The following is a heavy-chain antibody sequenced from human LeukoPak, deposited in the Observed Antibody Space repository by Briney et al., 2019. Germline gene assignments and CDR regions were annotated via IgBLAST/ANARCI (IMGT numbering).Heavy chain of an antibody. D-gene: IGHD3-10*01. V-gene: IGHV1-18*01. J-gene: IGHJ4*02. CDR1: GYTFSNYG. CDR2: ISGHNGDV. CDR3: ARYNSLLRGVTTADY. Sequence: ASVKVSCKASGYTFSNYGVTWVRQAPGQGLEWMGTISGHNGDVNYAPKFQGRVTMTTDTSTTTAYMELRSLRFDDTAVYYCARYNSLLRGVTTADYWGQGTLVTVSS.